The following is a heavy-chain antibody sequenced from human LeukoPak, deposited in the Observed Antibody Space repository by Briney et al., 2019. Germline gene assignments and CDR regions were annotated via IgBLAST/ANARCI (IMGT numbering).Heavy chain of an antibody. V-gene: IGHV3-7*03. Sequence: GGSLRLSCAASGFTFSSYWMSWVRQAPGKGLEWVANIKQDGSEKYYVDSVKGRFTISRDNVKNSLYLQMNSLRAEDTAVYYCARGDCSSTSCYWVGYYYYYGMDVWGQGTTVTVSS. CDR3: ARGDCSSTSCYWVGYYYYYGMDV. J-gene: IGHJ6*02. CDR2: IKQDGSEK. D-gene: IGHD2-2*01. CDR1: GFTFSSYW.